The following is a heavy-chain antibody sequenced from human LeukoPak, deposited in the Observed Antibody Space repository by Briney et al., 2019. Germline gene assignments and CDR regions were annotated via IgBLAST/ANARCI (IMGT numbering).Heavy chain of an antibody. J-gene: IGHJ6*02. Sequence: GGSLRLSCAASGFTFSSYGMHWVRQAPGKGLEWVAVISYDGSNKYYADSVKGRFTISRDNSKDTLYLQMNSLRAEDTAVYYCARAYGSYYYGMDVWGQGTTVTVSS. CDR3: ARAYGSYYYGMDV. V-gene: IGHV3-30*03. D-gene: IGHD3-10*01. CDR1: GFTFSSYG. CDR2: ISYDGSNK.